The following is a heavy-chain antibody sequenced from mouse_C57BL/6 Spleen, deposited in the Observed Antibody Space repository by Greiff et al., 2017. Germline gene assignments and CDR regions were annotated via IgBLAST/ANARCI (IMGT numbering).Heavy chain of an antibody. V-gene: IGHV1-64*01. J-gene: IGHJ2*01. CDR2: IHPSSGST. Sequence: QVQLQQSGAELVKPGASVKLSCKASGYTFTSYWMHWVKQRPGQGLEWIGMIHPSSGSTNYNEKFKSRATLTVDHSSSTAYMQLSSLTSEDSAVYYCARSGYRWYFDYWGQGTTLTVSA. CDR3: ARSGYRWYFDY. D-gene: IGHD2-14*01. CDR1: GYTFTSYW.